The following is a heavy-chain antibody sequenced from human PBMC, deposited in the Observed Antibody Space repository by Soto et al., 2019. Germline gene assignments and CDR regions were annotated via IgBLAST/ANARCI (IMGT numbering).Heavy chain of an antibody. V-gene: IGHV4-34*01. CDR2: INHSRRV. D-gene: IGHD3-22*01. CDR3: STRAYDTNGYYRFDP. CDR1: GGSFSGHS. J-gene: IGHJ5*01. Sequence: SETLSLTCAVYGGSFSGHSWTWIRQSPGKGLEWIGDINHSRRVNYSPSLTSRVTISLDTSKNQFSLTLSAVTAADTAMYYCSTRAYDTNGYYRFDPWGQGTLVTVSS.